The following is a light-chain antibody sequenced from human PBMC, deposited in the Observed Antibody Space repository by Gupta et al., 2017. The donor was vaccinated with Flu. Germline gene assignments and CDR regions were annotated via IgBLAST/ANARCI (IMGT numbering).Light chain of an antibody. CDR3: AAWDDSLNGRV. Sequence: QSVLTQPPSASGPPGQRVTISCSGSSSHIGSNTVNWYQQLPATAPKLLIYTDDQRPSGVPDRFSGSKSGTSASLSISGLQAEDEADYFCAAWDDSLNGRVFGGGTKLTVL. J-gene: IGLJ3*02. V-gene: IGLV1-44*01. CDR1: SSHIGSNT. CDR2: TDD.